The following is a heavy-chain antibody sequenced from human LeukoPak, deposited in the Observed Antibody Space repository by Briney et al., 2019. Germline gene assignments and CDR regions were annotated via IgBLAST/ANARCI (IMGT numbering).Heavy chain of an antibody. CDR2: IDTSGDNT. CDR1: GFTFRNYS. D-gene: IGHD2-8*02. V-gene: IGHV3-23*01. J-gene: IGHJ4*02. Sequence: GGSLKLSCAASGFTFRNYSMSWVRQAPGKGLEWVSAIDTSGDNTYYADSVKGRFTISRDNSRNTLFLQMNSLRAEDTDLYYCAKHWSRFDYWGQGTLVTVSS. CDR3: AKHWSRFDY.